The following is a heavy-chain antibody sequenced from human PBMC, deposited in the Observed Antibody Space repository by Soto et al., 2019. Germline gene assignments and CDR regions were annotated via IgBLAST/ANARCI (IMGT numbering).Heavy chain of an antibody. V-gene: IGHV3-74*01. D-gene: IGHD1-26*01. CDR2: INSDASHT. J-gene: IGHJ4*02. CDR1: GFTFSTYW. Sequence: GSLRLSCAASGFTFSTYWMHWIRQVPGKGLEWVSRINSDASHTYYADSVKGRFTISRDNSKNTLYLHMNSLRAEDTALYYCAKGQSGSFGGYYFDYWGQGALVTVSS. CDR3: AKGQSGSFGGYYFDY.